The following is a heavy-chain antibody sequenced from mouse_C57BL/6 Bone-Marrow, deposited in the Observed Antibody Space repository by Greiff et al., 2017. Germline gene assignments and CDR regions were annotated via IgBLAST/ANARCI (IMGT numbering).Heavy chain of an antibody. CDR1: GYTFTSYD. J-gene: IGHJ1*03. CDR2: IYPRDGST. Sequence: VQLQQSGPELVKPGASVKLSCKASGYTFTSYDINWVKQRPGQGLEWIGWIYPRDGSTKYNENFKGKATLTVDTSSSTAYMELHSLTSEDSAVYCCARDYGSSYWYFDVWGTGTTVTVSS. V-gene: IGHV1-85*01. CDR3: ARDYGSSYWYFDV. D-gene: IGHD1-1*01.